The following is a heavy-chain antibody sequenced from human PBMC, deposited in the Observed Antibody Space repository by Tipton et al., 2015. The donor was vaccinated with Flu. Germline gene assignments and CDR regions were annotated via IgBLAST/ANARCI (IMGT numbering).Heavy chain of an antibody. CDR2: IFRTGST. Sequence: TLSLTCSISGDSISSRYYWGWIRQPPGKGLERIGNIFRTGSTYHNPSLKSRVTMSVDSSKNQFSLKVFSVTAADTAVYYCARRVYSNYVSDPKSWFDPWGQGILVTVSS. V-gene: IGHV4-38-2*02. J-gene: IGHJ5*02. CDR1: GDSISSRYY. CDR3: ARRVYSNYVSDPKSWFDP. D-gene: IGHD4-11*01.